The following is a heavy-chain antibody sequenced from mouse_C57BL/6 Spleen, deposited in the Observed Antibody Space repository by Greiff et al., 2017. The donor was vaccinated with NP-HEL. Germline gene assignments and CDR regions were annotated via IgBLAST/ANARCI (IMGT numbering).Heavy chain of an antibody. Sequence: QVQLKQSGAELAKPGASVKLSCKASGYTFTSYWMHWVKQRPGQGLEWIGYINPSSGYTKYNQKFKDKATLTADKSSSTAYMQLRSLTYEDSAVYYCASDYYGSPLFAYWGQVTLLTVSA. J-gene: IGHJ3*01. CDR1: GYTFTSYW. CDR2: INPSSGYT. D-gene: IGHD1-1*01. CDR3: ASDYYGSPLFAY. V-gene: IGHV1-7*01.